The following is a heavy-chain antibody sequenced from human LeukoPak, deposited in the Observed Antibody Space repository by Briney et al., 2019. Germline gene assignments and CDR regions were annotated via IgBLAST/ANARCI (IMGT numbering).Heavy chain of an antibody. Sequence: PSETLSLTCTVSGGSISSSSYYWGWIRQPPGKGLEWIGSIYYGGSTYYNPSLKSRVTISVDTSKNQFSLKLSSVTAADTAVYYCVRDYYDSSGNDYWGQGALVTVSS. CDR3: VRDYYDSSGNDY. J-gene: IGHJ4*02. CDR2: IYYGGST. CDR1: GGSISSSSYY. D-gene: IGHD3-22*01. V-gene: IGHV4-39*01.